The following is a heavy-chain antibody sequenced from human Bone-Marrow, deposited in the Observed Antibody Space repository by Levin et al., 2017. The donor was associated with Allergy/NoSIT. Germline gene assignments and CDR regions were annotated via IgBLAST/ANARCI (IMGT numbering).Heavy chain of an antibody. J-gene: IGHJ4*02. CDR1: GFTFSSYD. CDR3: ATEGFDY. V-gene: IGHV3-13*01. CDR2: IGTAGDT. Sequence: GASVKVSCAASGFTFSSYDMHWVRQATGKGLEWVSAIGTAGDTYYPGSVKGRFTISRENAKNSLYLQMNSLRAGDTAVYYCATEGFDYWGQGTLVTVSS.